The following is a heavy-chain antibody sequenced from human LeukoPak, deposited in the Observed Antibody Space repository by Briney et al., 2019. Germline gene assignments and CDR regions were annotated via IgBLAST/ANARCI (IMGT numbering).Heavy chain of an antibody. Sequence: GGSLRLSCVGSGFTFSNDWMSWVRQAPGKGLEWVGRIKNKIDGGTTDYAAPVKGRFIISREDSRDTLYLQMNSLKIEDTAVYYCTSFNSRDAFKFWGQGTMVTVSS. CDR1: GFTFSNDW. CDR3: TSFNSRDAFKF. D-gene: IGHD2-21*01. CDR2: IKNKIDGGTT. J-gene: IGHJ3*01. V-gene: IGHV3-15*01.